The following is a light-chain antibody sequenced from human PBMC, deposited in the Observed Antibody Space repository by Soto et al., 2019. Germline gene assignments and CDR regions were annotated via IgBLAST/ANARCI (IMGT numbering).Light chain of an antibody. CDR2: DTS. V-gene: IGKV3-15*01. Sequence: EIVLTQSPGTLSLSPGARVPLSCRASQSVSNNYLAWYQHNPGQTPRLLIYDTSTRATGVPARFSGSRSGPEFTLTITSLQSEDFAIYYCEPSNNWPLTFGGGTKVDIK. J-gene: IGKJ4*01. CDR1: QSVSNN. CDR3: EPSNNWPLT.